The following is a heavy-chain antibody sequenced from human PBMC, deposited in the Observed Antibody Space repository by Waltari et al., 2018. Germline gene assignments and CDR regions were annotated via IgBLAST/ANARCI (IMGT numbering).Heavy chain of an antibody. CDR3: ASVIALAGARPAY. Sequence: EVQLVESVGDFVQPGRSLRLSGVASGFTIYDSAMHWVRQVSGKGLEWVSGISWNSVRTDYADSVKGRFTISRDNAKNSLFLEMNSLRVEDTAFYYCASVIALAGARPAYWGQGTLVTVSS. V-gene: IGHV3-9*01. J-gene: IGHJ4*02. CDR2: ISWNSVRT. D-gene: IGHD6-19*01. CDR1: GFTIYDSA.